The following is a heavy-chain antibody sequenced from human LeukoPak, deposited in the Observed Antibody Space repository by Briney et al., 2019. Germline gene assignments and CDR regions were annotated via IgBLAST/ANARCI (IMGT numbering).Heavy chain of an antibody. D-gene: IGHD4-17*01. V-gene: IGHV3-7*01. CDR3: ARGTTVTTVRYFDL. CDR1: GFTFSSYW. CDR2: IKQDETDK. J-gene: IGHJ2*01. Sequence: PGGSLRLSCAASGFTFSSYWMSWVRQAPGKGLEWVANIKQDETDKYYMDSVRGRFAISRDNAKNSLYLQMNSLRAEDTAVYFCARGTTVTTVRYFDLWGRGTLVTVSS.